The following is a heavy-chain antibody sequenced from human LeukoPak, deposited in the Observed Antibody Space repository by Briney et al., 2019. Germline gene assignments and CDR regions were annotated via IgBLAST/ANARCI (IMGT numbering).Heavy chain of an antibody. J-gene: IGHJ6*02. CDR3: TRGGGFYDLMSYAMDV. V-gene: IGHV1-8*01. CDR2: MNPNNGNT. Sequence: AASVKVSCKTSGYSFTSYDINWVRQAPGQGLEWMGWMNPNNGNTGYAQRFQGRVTLTRDTSISEAYMELNSLTFDDTAVYFCTRGGGFYDLMSYAMDVWGQGTTVTVSS. CDR1: GYSFTSYD. D-gene: IGHD5/OR15-5a*01.